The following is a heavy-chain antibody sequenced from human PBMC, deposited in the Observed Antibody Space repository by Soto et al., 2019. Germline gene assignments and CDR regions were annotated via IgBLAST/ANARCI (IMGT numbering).Heavy chain of an antibody. D-gene: IGHD3-3*01. CDR3: ARSNYDFWSGGSLDI. J-gene: IGHJ3*02. CDR1: GFSFSSYL. Sequence: PGGSLRLSCAASGFSFSSYLMNWVRQAPGKGLEWVANIKQDGSQKYYVDSVKGRFTISRDNAKNSLYLQMNSLGAEDTAIYYCARSNYDFWSGGSLDIWGQGTMVTVSS. V-gene: IGHV3-7*03. CDR2: IKQDGSQK.